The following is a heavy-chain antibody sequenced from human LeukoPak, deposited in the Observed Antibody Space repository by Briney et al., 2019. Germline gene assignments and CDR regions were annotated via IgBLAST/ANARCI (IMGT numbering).Heavy chain of an antibody. J-gene: IGHJ3*01. Sequence: GGSLRLSCAASGFTFSSYGMHWVRQAPGKGLEWVAVISYDGSNKYYADSVKGRFTIFRDNSKNTLYLQMNSLRAEDTAVYYCAKFFTGEYVRAFDVWGQGTMVTVSS. CDR3: AKFFTGEYVRAFDV. V-gene: IGHV3-30*18. D-gene: IGHD3-10*02. CDR1: GFTFSSYG. CDR2: ISYDGSNK.